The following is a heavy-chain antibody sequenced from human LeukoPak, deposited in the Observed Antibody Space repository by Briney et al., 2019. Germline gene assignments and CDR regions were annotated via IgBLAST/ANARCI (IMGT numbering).Heavy chain of an antibody. CDR2: IFAGDRT. V-gene: IGHV3-53*01. J-gene: IGHJ4*02. D-gene: IGHD6-13*01. CDR3: AKYENSWYERGYFDY. Sequence: PGGSLRLSCAASGFSVSTNYMSWVRQAPGKGLEWVSVIFAGDRTYYPDSVKGRFTISRDNSKDTLYLQMNSLRAEDTAVYYCAKYENSWYERGYFDYWGQGTLVTVSS. CDR1: GFSVSTNY.